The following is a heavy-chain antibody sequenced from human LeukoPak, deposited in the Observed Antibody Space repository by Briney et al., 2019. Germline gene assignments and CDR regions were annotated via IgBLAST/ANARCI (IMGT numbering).Heavy chain of an antibody. CDR3: ARDHLTVIEGPGN. V-gene: IGHV1-2*02. D-gene: IGHD3-16*02. Sequence: ASVKVSCKASGYTFTDYYMYWVRHSPGQGLEWMGWINPNSGGTNYAQKFQGRVTMTRDTSITTAYMELSRLRFDDTAVYYCARDHLTVIEGPGNWGQGTLVTVSS. J-gene: IGHJ4*02. CDR2: INPNSGGT. CDR1: GYTFTDYY.